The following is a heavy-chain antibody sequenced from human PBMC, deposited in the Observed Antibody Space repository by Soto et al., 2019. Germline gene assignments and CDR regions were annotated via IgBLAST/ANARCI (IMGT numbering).Heavy chain of an antibody. D-gene: IGHD5-12*01. V-gene: IGHV4-30-4*01. CDR1: GGSISSGDYY. J-gene: IGHJ6*02. CDR2: IYYSGST. CDR3: ARDPIDSGYGGYGMDV. Sequence: PSETLSLTCTVSGGSISSGDYYWSWIRQPPGKGLEWIGYIYYSGSTYYNPSLKSRVTISVDTSKNQFSLKLSSVTAADTAVYYCARDPIDSGYGGYGMDVWGQGTTVTVSS.